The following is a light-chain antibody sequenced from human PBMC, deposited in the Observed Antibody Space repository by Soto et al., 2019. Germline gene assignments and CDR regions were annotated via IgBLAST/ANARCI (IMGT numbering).Light chain of an antibody. J-gene: IGLJ2*01. V-gene: IGLV1-40*01. CDR1: SSNLGAGYD. Sequence: QAVVTQPPSMSGAPGQRVTISCTGGSSNLGAGYDVHWYQQLPGTAPKLLMYANNNRPSGVPDRFSGSKSGTSASLAITGLQPEDEADYYCQSYDTSLSAHVIFGGGTKLTVL. CDR3: QSYDTSLSAHVI. CDR2: ANN.